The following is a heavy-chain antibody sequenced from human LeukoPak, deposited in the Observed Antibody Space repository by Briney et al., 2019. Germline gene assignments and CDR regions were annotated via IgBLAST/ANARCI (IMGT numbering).Heavy chain of an antibody. CDR2: IDYSGRT. CDR1: GGSINTDY. Sequence: SETLSLNCTASGGSINTDYWSWIRQPPGKGLEWIGYIDYSGRTSYNPSLKSRVTISIDTSKNQFSLKLNSVTAADTAVYHCARHGDYDSGGYTLDYWDQGTLVTVSS. CDR3: ARHGDYDSGGYTLDY. J-gene: IGHJ4*02. D-gene: IGHD3-22*01. V-gene: IGHV4-59*08.